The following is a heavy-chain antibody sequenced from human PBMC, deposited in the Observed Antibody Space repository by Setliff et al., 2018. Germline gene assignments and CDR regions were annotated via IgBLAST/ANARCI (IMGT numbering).Heavy chain of an antibody. V-gene: IGHV1-8*03. CDR1: GYTFTIYD. J-gene: IGHJ6*03. CDR3: ARVKAIVGATPRTYYMDV. Sequence: ASVKVSCKASGYTFTIYDINWVRQATGQGLEWMGWMNPNSGNTGYAQKFQGRVTITRNTSISTAYMELSSLRSEDTAVYYCARVKAIVGATPRTYYMDVWGKGTTVTVSS. D-gene: IGHD1-26*01. CDR2: MNPNSGNT.